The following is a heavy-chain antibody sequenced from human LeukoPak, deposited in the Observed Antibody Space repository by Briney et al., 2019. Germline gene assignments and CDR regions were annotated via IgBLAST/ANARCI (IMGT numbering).Heavy chain of an antibody. CDR2: ISAYNGNT. J-gene: IGHJ6*02. Sequence: ASVKVSCKASGYTFTSYGISWVRQAPGQGLEWMGWISAYNGNTNYAQRLQGRVTMTTDTSTSTAYMELRSLRSDDTAVYYCASTRIAAAGICGMDVWGQGTTVTVSS. CDR3: ASTRIAAAGICGMDV. CDR1: GYTFTSYG. V-gene: IGHV1-18*01. D-gene: IGHD6-13*01.